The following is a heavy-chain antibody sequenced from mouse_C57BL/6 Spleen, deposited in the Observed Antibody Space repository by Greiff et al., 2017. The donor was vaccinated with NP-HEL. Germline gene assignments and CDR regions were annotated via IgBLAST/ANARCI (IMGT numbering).Heavy chain of an antibody. CDR3: TTYDYGSSPFAY. CDR2: IDPEDGDT. Sequence: VQLQQSGAELVRPGASVKLSCTASGFNIKDYYMHWVKQRPEQGLEWIGRIDPEDGDTEYAPKFQGKATMTADTSSNTAYLQLSSLTSEDTAVYYCTTYDYGSSPFAYWGQGTLVTVSA. CDR1: GFNIKDYY. J-gene: IGHJ3*01. V-gene: IGHV14-1*01. D-gene: IGHD1-1*01.